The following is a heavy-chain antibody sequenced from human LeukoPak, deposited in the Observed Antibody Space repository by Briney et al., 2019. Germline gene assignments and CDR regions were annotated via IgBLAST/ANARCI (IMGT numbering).Heavy chain of an antibody. V-gene: IGHV1-46*01. CDR1: GYTFTSYY. Sequence: ASVKVSCKASGYTFTSYYMHWVRQAPGQGLEWMGIINPSGGSTSYAQKFQGRVTMTRDTSISTAYMELSRLRSDDTAVYYCANNYYDSSGYPDYWGQGTLVTVSS. CDR3: ANNYYDSSGYPDY. CDR2: INPSGGST. D-gene: IGHD3-22*01. J-gene: IGHJ4*02.